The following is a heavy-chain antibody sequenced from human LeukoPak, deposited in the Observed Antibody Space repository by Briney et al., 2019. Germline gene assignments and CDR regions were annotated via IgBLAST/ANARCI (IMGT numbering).Heavy chain of an antibody. CDR2: LYTSGST. D-gene: IGHD3-10*01. CDR3: ASDFGY. Sequence: SETLSLTCTVSGGSISTDYWTWIRQPAGRGLEWIGLLYTSGSTNYNPSLKSRVTMSLDTSKNQFSLKLTSVTAADTAVYYCASDFGYWGQGTLVTVSS. CDR1: GGSISTDY. J-gene: IGHJ4*02. V-gene: IGHV4-4*07.